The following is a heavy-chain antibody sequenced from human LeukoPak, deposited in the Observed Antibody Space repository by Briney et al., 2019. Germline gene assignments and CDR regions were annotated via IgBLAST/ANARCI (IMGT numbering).Heavy chain of an antibody. J-gene: IGHJ6*02. CDR1: GYTFTSYD. Sequence: ASVKVSCKASGYTFTSYDINWVRQATGQGLEWMGWMNPNSGNTGYARKFQGRVTMTRNTSISTAYMELSSLRSEDTAVYYCARGYDILTGYHPHYYYYGMDVWGQGTTVTVSS. CDR3: ARGYDILTGYHPHYYYYGMDV. CDR2: MNPNSGNT. D-gene: IGHD3-9*01. V-gene: IGHV1-8*01.